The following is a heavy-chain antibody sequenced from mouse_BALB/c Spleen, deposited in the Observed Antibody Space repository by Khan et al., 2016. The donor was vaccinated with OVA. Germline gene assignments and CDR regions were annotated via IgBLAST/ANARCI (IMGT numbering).Heavy chain of an antibody. J-gene: IGHJ3*01. CDR3: TRESGEYRFAY. Sequence: QVQLQQSGTELVRPGVSVKISCTGSGFTFTDYTMHWVKQSHAKGLEWIGVISTFYGDVTYNQKFKGKATMTVDKSSNTAYMELARLTSEDSAIYDCTRESGEYRFAYWGQGTLVTVSA. CDR2: ISTFYGDV. CDR1: GFTFTDYT. V-gene: IGHV1S137*01. D-gene: IGHD1-3*01.